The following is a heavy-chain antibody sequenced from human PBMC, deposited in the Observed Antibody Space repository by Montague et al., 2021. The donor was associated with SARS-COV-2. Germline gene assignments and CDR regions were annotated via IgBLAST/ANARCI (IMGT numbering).Heavy chain of an antibody. V-gene: IGHV4-39*01. J-gene: IGHJ5*02. CDR1: GGSISSSSYY. CDR3: ARHRRIVAVIAIPGWFDP. D-gene: IGHD2-21*01. CDR2: ISYSGST. Sequence: SETLSLTCTVSGGSISSSSYYWGWIRQPPGKGLEWIGSISYSGSTYYNPSLKSRVTISVDTSKNQSSLKLSSVTAADTAVYYCARHRRIVAVIAIPGWFDPWGQGTLVTVSS.